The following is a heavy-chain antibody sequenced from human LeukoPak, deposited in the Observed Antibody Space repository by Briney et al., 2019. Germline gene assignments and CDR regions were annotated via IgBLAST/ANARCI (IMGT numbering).Heavy chain of an antibody. CDR3: ARGGYYGSGNDFRFDP. V-gene: IGHV4-59*01. CDR1: GGSISSYY. CDR2: IYYSGST. Sequence: PSETLSLTCTGSGGSISSYYWSWIRQPPGKGLEWIGYIYYSGSTNYKPSLKSRVTISVDPSKNQFSLKLSSVTAADTAVYYCARGGYYGSGNDFRFDPWGQGTLVTASS. D-gene: IGHD3-10*01. J-gene: IGHJ5*02.